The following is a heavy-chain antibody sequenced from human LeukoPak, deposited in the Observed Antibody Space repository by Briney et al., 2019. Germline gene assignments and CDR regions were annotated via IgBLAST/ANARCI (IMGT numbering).Heavy chain of an antibody. CDR1: GYTFTGYY. CDR3: ARSLWSQSPIPTR. CDR2: INPNSGDT. J-gene: IGHJ4*02. Sequence: ASVKVSCKASGYTFTGYYMHWVRQAPGQGLEWMGWINPNSGDTNYAQKFQGRVAMTRDTSISTAYMEVSWLRSDDTALYYCARSLWSQSPIPTRWGQGTLVTVSS. D-gene: IGHD2-21*01. V-gene: IGHV1-2*02.